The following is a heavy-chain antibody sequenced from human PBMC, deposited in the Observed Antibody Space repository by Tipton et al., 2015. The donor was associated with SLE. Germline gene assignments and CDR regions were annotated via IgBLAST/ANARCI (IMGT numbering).Heavy chain of an antibody. CDR2: ISGSGGST. CDR1: GFTFSSYV. D-gene: IGHD4-17*01. J-gene: IGHJ4*02. Sequence: GSLRLSCAASGFTFSSYVMSWVRQAPGKGLEWVSGISGSGGSTYYADSVKGRFTISRDNSKNTLYLQVNSLRGEDTAVYYCATTTTMTNYIDYWGQGTLVTVSS. V-gene: IGHV3-23*01. CDR3: ATTTTMTNYIDY.